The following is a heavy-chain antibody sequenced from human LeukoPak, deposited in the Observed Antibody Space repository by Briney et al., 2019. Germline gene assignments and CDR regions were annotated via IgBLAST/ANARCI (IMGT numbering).Heavy chain of an antibody. CDR3: ARSPVYVDTAMALDY. CDR2: INPSGGST. V-gene: IGHV1-46*01. Sequence: GASVKVSCKASGYTFTCYYMHWVRQAPGQGLEWMGIINPSGGSTSYAQKFQGRVTMTRDTSTSTVYMELSSLRSEDTAVYYCARSPVYVDTAMALDYWGQGTLVTASS. J-gene: IGHJ4*02. D-gene: IGHD5-18*01. CDR1: GYTFTCYY.